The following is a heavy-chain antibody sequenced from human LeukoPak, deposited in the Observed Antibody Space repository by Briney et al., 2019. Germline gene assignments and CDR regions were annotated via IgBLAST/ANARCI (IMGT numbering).Heavy chain of an antibody. CDR2: ISSDGGST. CDR3: ARDLHYYVAMDV. Sequence: GGSLRLSCAASGFTSSSYMMTWVRQAPGKGLEWVSTISSDGGSTYYADSVKGRFTISRDNSKSMLFLQLNSLRAEDTALYYCARDLHYYVAMDVWGQGTTVTVSS. V-gene: IGHV3-23*01. CDR1: GFTSSSYM. D-gene: IGHD3-10*02. J-gene: IGHJ6*02.